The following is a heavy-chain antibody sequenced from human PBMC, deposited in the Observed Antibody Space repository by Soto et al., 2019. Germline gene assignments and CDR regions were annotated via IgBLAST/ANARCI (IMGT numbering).Heavy chain of an antibody. D-gene: IGHD3-3*01. V-gene: IGHV4-39*01. Sequence: QLQLQESGPGLVKPSETLSLTCTVSGGSISSSSYYWGWIRQPPGKGLEWIGSIYYSGSTYYNPSLKSRVTISVDTSKNQVSLKLSSVTAADTAVYYCARHSGGDFWSGYQPYYYYGMDVWGQGTTVTVSS. CDR3: ARHSGGDFWSGYQPYYYYGMDV. J-gene: IGHJ6*02. CDR1: GGSISSSSYY. CDR2: IYYSGST.